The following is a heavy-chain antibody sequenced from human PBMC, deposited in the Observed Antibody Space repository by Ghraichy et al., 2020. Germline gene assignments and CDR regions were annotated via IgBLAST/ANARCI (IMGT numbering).Heavy chain of an antibody. CDR2: INQDGSEK. CDR1: GFIFRSYW. V-gene: IGHV3-7*03. CDR3: AVPYSRNEVGPFEW. D-gene: IGHD1-26*01. Sequence: ETLSLTCAASGFIFRSYWMSWVLHAPGKGREWLANINQDGSEKYFEDSVKGRFTISRDNAKNSLYLQMNSLGDEDTALYYCAVPYSRNEVGPFEWWGQGALVTVSS. J-gene: IGHJ4*02.